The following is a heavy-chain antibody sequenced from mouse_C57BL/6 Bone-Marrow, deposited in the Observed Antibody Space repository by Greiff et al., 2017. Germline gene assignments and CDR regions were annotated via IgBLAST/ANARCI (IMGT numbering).Heavy chain of an antibody. V-gene: IGHV14-4*01. CDR3: TTRVYDGSSFFWYFDV. CDR2: IDPENGDI. J-gene: IGHJ1*03. D-gene: IGHD1-1*01. CDR1: GFNIKDDY. Sequence: EVQLQQSGAELVRPGASVKLSCTASGFNIKDDYMPWVKQSPEQGLEWIGWIDPENGDIEYASKFPGKATITADTSSNTVYLQLSSLTSEDTAVYYFTTRVYDGSSFFWYFDVWGTGTTVTVSS.